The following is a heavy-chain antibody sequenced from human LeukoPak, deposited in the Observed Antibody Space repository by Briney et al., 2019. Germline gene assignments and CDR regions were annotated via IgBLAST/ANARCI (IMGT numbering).Heavy chain of an antibody. CDR3: ARDGRQWVPLNWFDP. Sequence: GASVKASCKASGYTFNTYGINWVRQAPGQGLEWMGWISAYNGNTNYAQNFQGRITLTTDTSTSMAYMELTGLRSDDTAVYYCARDGRQWVPLNWFDPWGQGTLVTVSS. CDR1: GYTFNTYG. J-gene: IGHJ5*02. V-gene: IGHV1-18*04. CDR2: ISAYNGNT. D-gene: IGHD6-19*01.